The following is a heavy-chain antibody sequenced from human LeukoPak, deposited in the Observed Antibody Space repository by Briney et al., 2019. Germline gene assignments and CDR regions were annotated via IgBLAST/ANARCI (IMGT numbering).Heavy chain of an antibody. V-gene: IGHV1-2*02. CDR3: ARGRGATVTTPTDY. CDR1: GYTFNGYY. J-gene: IGHJ4*02. Sequence: ASVKVSCKASGYTFNGYYMHWVRQAPGQGLEWMGWINPNSGGTNYAQKFQGRVTMTRDTSISTAYMELSRLRSDDMAVYYCARGRGATVTTPTDYWGQGTLVTVSS. D-gene: IGHD4-17*01. CDR2: INPNSGGT.